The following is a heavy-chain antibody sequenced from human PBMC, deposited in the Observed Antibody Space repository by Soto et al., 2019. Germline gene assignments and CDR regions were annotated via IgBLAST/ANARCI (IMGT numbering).Heavy chain of an antibody. V-gene: IGHV3-7*03. Sequence: GGSLRLSCEVSGFIFSMYSMSWVRQTPGKGLEWVAKIPQDGVDGHYADAVKGRFTISRDNGKNSLYLQMNNLRAEDTAVYYCATYSGNYERYGVYYGMDVWGQGTTVTVSS. CDR1: GFIFSMYS. J-gene: IGHJ6*02. CDR2: IPQDGVDG. D-gene: IGHD1-26*01. CDR3: ATYSGNYERYGVYYGMDV.